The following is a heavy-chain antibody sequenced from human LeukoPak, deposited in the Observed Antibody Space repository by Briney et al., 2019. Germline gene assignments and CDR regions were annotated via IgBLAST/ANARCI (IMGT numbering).Heavy chain of an antibody. CDR2: ISYDGSNK. J-gene: IGHJ4*02. V-gene: IGHV3-30*03. CDR1: GFTFSSYG. CDR3: ARDRKVYGSAYNFDY. Sequence: PGGSLRLSCAASGFTFSSYGMHWVRQAPGKGLEWVAVISYDGSNKYYADSVKGRFTISRDNSKNTLYLQMNSLRAEDTAVYYCARDRKVYGSAYNFDYWGQGTLVTVSS. D-gene: IGHD3-10*01.